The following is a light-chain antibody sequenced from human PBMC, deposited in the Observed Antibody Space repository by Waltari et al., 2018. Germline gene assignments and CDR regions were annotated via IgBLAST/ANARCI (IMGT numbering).Light chain of an antibody. J-gene: IGKJ1*01. Sequence: DIQMTQSPSSLSASAGDRVTITCRASQRISNYLNWYQQKPGKAPNLLIYAASSLQSGVPSRFSGSGSGTEFTLTINSLQPEDFATYYSQQTYSPPRTFGQGTKVEVK. CDR2: AAS. V-gene: IGKV1-39*01. CDR3: QQTYSPPRT. CDR1: QRISNY.